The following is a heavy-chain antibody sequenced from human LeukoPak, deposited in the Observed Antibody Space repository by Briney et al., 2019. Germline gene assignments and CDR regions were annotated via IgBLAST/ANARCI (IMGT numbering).Heavy chain of an antibody. D-gene: IGHD3-3*01. Sequence: GGSLRLSCAASGFTFSTYWMHWVRQTPGKGLVWVSAISGSGGSTYYADSVKGRFTISRDNSKNTLYLQMNSLRAEDTAVYYCAKDPKYYDFWSGPKLYGMDVWGQGTTVTVSS. CDR2: ISGSGGST. V-gene: IGHV3-23*01. CDR3: AKDPKYYDFWSGPKLYGMDV. J-gene: IGHJ6*02. CDR1: GFTFSTYW.